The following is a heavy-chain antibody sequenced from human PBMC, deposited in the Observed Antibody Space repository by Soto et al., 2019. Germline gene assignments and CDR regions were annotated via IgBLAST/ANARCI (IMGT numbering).Heavy chain of an antibody. V-gene: IGHV3-7*04. CDR2: IKQDGSEK. CDR3: ARVIVVVVAADGYGMDV. J-gene: IGHJ6*01. D-gene: IGHD2-15*01. CDR1: GFTFSSYW. Sequence: PGGSLRLSCAASGFTFSSYWMSCVRQAPGKGLEWVANIKQDGSEKYYVDSVKGRFTISRDNAKNSLYLQMNSLRAEDTAVYYCARVIVVVVAADGYGMDVWGQGTTVTVSS.